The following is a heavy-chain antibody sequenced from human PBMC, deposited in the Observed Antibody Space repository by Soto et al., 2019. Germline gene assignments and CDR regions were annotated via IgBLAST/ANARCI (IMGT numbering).Heavy chain of an antibody. CDR3: ARTRSDWSDFHYYSLDV. CDR1: GFTFNSYG. D-gene: IGHD3-9*01. CDR2: ISYDSTKT. V-gene: IGHV3-30*03. J-gene: IGHJ6*02. Sequence: GGSLRLSCAASGFTFNSYGMHWVRQGPGNGLEWVAFISYDSTKTYYADSVKGRFTISRDNSNSALYVQMNSLTGEDTAVYYCARTRSDWSDFHYYSLDVWGRGTMVTVSS.